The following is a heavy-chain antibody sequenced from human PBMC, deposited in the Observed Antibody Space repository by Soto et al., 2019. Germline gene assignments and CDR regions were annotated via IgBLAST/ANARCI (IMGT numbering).Heavy chain of an antibody. CDR1: GGSISNYY. D-gene: IGHD6-6*01. V-gene: IGHV4-59*08. J-gene: IGHJ4*02. CDR2: VYYSENT. Sequence: SETLSLTCTVSGGSISNYYWSWIRQPPGKGLEWIGHVYYSENTHYNPSLKSRVTISVDASKNQFSMKLSSVTAADTAVYFCTRSNYFDYWGQGTLVTVS. CDR3: TRSNYFDY.